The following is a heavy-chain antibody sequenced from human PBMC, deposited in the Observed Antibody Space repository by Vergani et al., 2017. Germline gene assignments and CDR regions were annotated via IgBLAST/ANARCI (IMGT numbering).Heavy chain of an antibody. V-gene: IGHV3-74*03. CDR2: VKSDGNSA. Sequence: EVQLVESGGGLVQPGGSLRLSCAASGFTLGQYWMHWVRQTPGTGLEWVSRVKSDGNSAMYADSVKGRFTISRDNSKDTLFLQMNGLRPEDTGTYFCAKKGGSLYYYGVDVWGQGTTITVSS. CDR3: AKKGGSLYYYGVDV. J-gene: IGHJ6*02. D-gene: IGHD1-26*01. CDR1: GFTLGQYW.